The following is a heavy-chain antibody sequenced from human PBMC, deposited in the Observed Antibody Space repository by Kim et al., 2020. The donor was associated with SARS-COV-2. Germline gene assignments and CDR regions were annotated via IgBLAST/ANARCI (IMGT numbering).Heavy chain of an antibody. J-gene: IGHJ5*02. V-gene: IGHV6-1*01. Sequence: SHTLSLTCAISGDSVSSNSAAWNWIRQSPSRGLEWLGRTYYRSKWYNDYAVSVKSRITINPDTSKNQFSLQLNSVTPEDTAVYYCARGDSSGWHGGDWFDPWGQGTLVTVSS. CDR2: TYYRSKWYN. D-gene: IGHD6-19*01. CDR3: ARGDSSGWHGGDWFDP. CDR1: GDSVSSNSAA.